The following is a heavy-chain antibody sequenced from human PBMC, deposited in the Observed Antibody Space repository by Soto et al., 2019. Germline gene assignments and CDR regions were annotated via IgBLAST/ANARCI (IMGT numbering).Heavy chain of an antibody. J-gene: IGHJ5*02. CDR1: GYTFTSYA. D-gene: IGHD2-2*01. CDR2: INAGNGNT. CDR3: ARKEEPRYQLLSEFDP. V-gene: IGHV1-3*01. Sequence: ASVKVSCKASGYTFTSYAMHWVRQAPGQRLEWMGWINAGNGNTKYSQKFQGRVTITRDTSASTAYMELSSLRCEDTGVYYGARKEEPRYQLLSEFDPWGQGTLVTVSS.